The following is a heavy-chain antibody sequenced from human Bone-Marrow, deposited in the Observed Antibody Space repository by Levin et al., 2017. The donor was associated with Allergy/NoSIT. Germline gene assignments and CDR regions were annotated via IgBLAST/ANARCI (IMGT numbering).Heavy chain of an antibody. V-gene: IGHV4-39*01. J-gene: IGHJ4*02. CDR2: IYYNGNT. Sequence: PSETLSLTCSISGGSLRSSSDYWGWFRQIPGKGLEWIGSIYYNGNTYVNPSLKSRVTISADASKRQFSLSLTSMTAADRGVYFCARRWAGNYPFDHWGQGILVTVSS. CDR3: ARRWAGNYPFDH. D-gene: IGHD1-1*01. CDR1: GGSLRSSSDY.